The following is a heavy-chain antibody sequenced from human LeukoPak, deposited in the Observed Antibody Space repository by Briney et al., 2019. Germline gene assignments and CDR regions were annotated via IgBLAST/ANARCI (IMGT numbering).Heavy chain of an antibody. CDR3: ARDSGSYPYYFDY. CDR1: GGSISSYY. CDR2: IYYSGST. D-gene: IGHD1-26*01. V-gene: IGHV4-59*01. J-gene: IGHJ4*02. Sequence: SETLSLTCTVSGGSISSYYWSWIRQPPGKGLEWIGYIYYSGSTNYNPSLKSRVTISVDTSKNQFSLKLSSVTAADTAFYYCARDSGSYPYYFDYWGQGTLVTVSS.